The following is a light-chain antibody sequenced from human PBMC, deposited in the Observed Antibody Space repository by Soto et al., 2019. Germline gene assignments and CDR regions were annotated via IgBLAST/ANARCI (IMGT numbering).Light chain of an antibody. V-gene: IGLV2-14*01. J-gene: IGLJ1*01. CDR3: SAYTSSSTPLYV. CDR1: SSDVGGYNY. CDR2: EVS. Sequence: QSALTQPASVSGSPGQSITISCTGTSSDVGGYNYVSWYQQHPGKAPKLRIYEVSNRPSGVSNRSSGSKSGNTASMTISGLQAEDEADYYCSAYTSSSTPLYVFGTGTKVTVL.